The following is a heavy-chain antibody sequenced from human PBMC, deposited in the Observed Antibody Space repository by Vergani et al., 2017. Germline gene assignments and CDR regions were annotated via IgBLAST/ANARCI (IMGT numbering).Heavy chain of an antibody. V-gene: IGHV4-4*03. Sequence: QVQLQESGPGLVKPPGTLSLTCAVSGDSLSSNNCWTWVRPPPGRGLEWIGEICHTEDTKYSPSLKSRVTVSVDESRNLFSLRLNSVTAADTSVYYCATIGYRRWGYYFDYWGQGILVTVSS. CDR2: ICHTEDT. J-gene: IGHJ4*02. D-gene: IGHD2-2*02. CDR3: ATIGYRRWGYYFDY. CDR1: GDSLSSNNC.